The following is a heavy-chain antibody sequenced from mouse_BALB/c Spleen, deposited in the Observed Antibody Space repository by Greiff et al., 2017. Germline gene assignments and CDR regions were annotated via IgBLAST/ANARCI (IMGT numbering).Heavy chain of an antibody. CDR2: ISSGGGST. D-gene: IGHD1-1*02. CDR1: GFAFSSYD. Sequence: EVKLMESGGGLVKPGGSLKLSCAASGFAFSSYDMSWVRQTPEKRLEWVAYISSGGGSTYYPDTVKGRFTISRDNAKNTLYLQMSSLKSEDTAMYFCARHEDYGDYALGYWGQRNSVTVSS. CDR3: ARHEDYGDYALGY. V-gene: IGHV5-12-1*01. J-gene: IGHJ4*01.